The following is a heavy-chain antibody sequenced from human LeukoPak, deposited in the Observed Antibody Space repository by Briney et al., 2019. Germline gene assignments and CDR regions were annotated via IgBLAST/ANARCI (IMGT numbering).Heavy chain of an antibody. V-gene: IGHV4-59*08. CDR2: IYYSGST. CDR1: GGSISSYY. J-gene: IGHJ4*02. D-gene: IGHD3-10*01. CDR3: ARQVRGVIYFDY. Sequence: SETLSLTCTVSGGSISSYYWNWIRQPPGKGLEWIGYIYYSGSTHYNPSLKSRVTISVDTSKNQFSLKLNSVTAADTAVYYCARQVRGVIYFDYWGQGTLVTVSS.